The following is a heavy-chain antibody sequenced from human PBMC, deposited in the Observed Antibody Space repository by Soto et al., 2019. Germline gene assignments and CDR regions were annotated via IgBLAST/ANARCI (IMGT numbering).Heavy chain of an antibody. J-gene: IGHJ3*02. D-gene: IGHD3-10*01. CDR1: GFTFSDFG. CDR2: IWYHGGNE. V-gene: IGHV3-33*03. Sequence: QVQLVESGGGVVQPGRSLRLSCEVSGFTFSDFGMHWVRQAPGKGLEWVALIWYHGGNEEYADSVKGRFSISRDNSKNTLYLQMDSLRAEDTAVYYCARRGCVKGVYYNSYDMWGQGTMVTVSS. CDR3: ARRGCVKGVYYNSYDM.